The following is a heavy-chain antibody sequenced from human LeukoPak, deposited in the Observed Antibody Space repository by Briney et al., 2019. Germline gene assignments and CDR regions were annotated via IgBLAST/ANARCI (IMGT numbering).Heavy chain of an antibody. J-gene: IGHJ4*02. CDR2: IYPRDSDT. CDR3: ARLLAAPYYINY. D-gene: IGHD6-25*01. CDR1: GYKFTNYW. V-gene: IGHV5-51*01. Sequence: ESLKISCKGSGYKFTNYWIAWVRQMPGQGLEWLGIIYPRDSDTRYSPSFQGQVTISVDTSIDTAYLQWSSVRASDTAMYYCARLLAAPYYINYWGQGTLVTVSS.